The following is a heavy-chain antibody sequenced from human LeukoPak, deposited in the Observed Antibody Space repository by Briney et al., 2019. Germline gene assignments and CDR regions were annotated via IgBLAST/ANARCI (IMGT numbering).Heavy chain of an antibody. CDR3: ARGGATPNYMDNWFDP. CDR2: IYYSGST. D-gene: IGHD1-26*01. CDR1: GGSISSGVYY. V-gene: IGHV4-39*07. Sequence: PSETLSLTCTVSGGSISSGVYYWGWIRQPPGKGLEWMGSIYYSGSTYYNPSLKSRFTISVDTSTTQFSLKLSSVTAADTAVYYCARGGATPNYMDNWFDPWGQGTLVTVSS. J-gene: IGHJ5*02.